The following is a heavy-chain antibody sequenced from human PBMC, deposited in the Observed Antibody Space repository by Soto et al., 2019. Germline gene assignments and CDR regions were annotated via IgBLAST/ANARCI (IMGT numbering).Heavy chain of an antibody. CDR3: ARGLYSSGWYYYYYGMDV. CDR1: GGTFSRYA. CDR2: IIPSFGTA. V-gene: IGHV1-69*01. D-gene: IGHD6-25*01. J-gene: IGHJ6*04. Sequence: QVQRVQSGAEVKKPGSSVKVSCKASGGTFSRYAISWVRQAPGQGLEWMGGIIPSFGTANYSQKFQCSVTINAEESKITAYRELSSLRSDDTAVYYCARGLYSSGWYYYYYGMDVLGKETTGNVSS.